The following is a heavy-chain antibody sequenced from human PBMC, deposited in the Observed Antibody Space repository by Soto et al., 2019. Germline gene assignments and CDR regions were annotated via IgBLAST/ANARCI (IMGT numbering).Heavy chain of an antibody. CDR3: ARVGYYASGTSDY. V-gene: IGHV4-31*03. J-gene: IGHJ4*02. CDR2: IYYSGSA. Sequence: QVQLQESGPGLVKPSQTLSLTCTVSGVSISSGDYYWSWIRQDPGKGLEWIGYIYYSGSAYYNPSLASRVTRSVDTSENHFSLKLSSVTAADTAVYYCARVGYYASGTSDYWGQGTLVTVSS. D-gene: IGHD3-10*01. CDR1: GVSISSGDYY.